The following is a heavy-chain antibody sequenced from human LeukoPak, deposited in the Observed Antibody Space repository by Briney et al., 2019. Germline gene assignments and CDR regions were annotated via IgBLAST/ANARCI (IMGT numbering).Heavy chain of an antibody. J-gene: IGHJ5*02. D-gene: IGHD6-13*01. V-gene: IGHV1-8*01. CDR3: ARGVAAAEGDWFDP. Sequence: ASVKVSCKASGYTFTSYDINWVRQATGQGLEWMGWMNPNSGNTGYAQKFQGRVTMTRNTSISTAYMELSSLRSEGTAVYYCARGVAAAEGDWFDPWGQGTLVTVSS. CDR2: MNPNSGNT. CDR1: GYTFTSYD.